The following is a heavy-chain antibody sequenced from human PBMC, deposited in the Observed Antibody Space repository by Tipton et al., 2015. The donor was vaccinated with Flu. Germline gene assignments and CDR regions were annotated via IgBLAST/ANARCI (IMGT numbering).Heavy chain of an antibody. CDR2: TYYSGYT. CDR3: ARELGGESGSLTDY. J-gene: IGHJ4*02. CDR1: GGSISSFY. V-gene: IGHV4-59*01. D-gene: IGHD1-26*01. Sequence: TLSLTCTVSGGSISSFYWSWIRQPPGKGLDWIGYTYYSGYTKYNPSLKSRVTISVDTSKNQFSLKLSSVTATDTAVYYCARELGGESGSLTDYWGQGTLVTVSS.